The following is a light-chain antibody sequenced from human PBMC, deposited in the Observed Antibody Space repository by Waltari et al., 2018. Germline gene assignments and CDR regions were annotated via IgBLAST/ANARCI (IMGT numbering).Light chain of an antibody. Sequence: QSALTQPPSVSGSPGPSVTISCTGTSSDVGSYNRVPWYQQPPGTAPKLMIYEVPNRPSGVSDRFSGSKSGNTASLTISGLQADDEADYYCSSYTIRSTWVFGGGTRVTVL. CDR1: SSDVGSYNR. V-gene: IGLV2-18*02. CDR3: SSYTIRSTWV. J-gene: IGLJ2*01. CDR2: EVP.